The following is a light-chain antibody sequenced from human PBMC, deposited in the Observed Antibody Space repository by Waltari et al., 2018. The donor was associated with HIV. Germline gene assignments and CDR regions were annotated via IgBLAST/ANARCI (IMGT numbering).Light chain of an antibody. V-gene: IGKV1-33*01. CDR2: AAS. CDR3: QQYDNLLT. J-gene: IGKJ4*01. Sequence: DIQMTQSPSSLSASVGDRITITCQASQDINNYLNWYQQKPRKAPKLLNYAASNLETGVPSRFSGSGSGTDFSFTISSLQPEDIATYYCQQYDNLLTFGGGTKVEIK. CDR1: QDINNY.